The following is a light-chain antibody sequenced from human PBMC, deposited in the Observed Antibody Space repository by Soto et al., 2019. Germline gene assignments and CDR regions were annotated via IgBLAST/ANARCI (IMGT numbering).Light chain of an antibody. Sequence: EIVFTQSPCTLSLSPAERATLSCRSSQSVSSSYLAWYQQKPGQAPRLLTYGASSRDHGITDRFSGSASGTDSTLTISRLEPEDFAVYYCQQYGSLSWTFGQGTNV. J-gene: IGKJ1*01. CDR3: QQYGSLSWT. V-gene: IGKV3-20*01. CDR2: GAS. CDR1: QSVSSSY.